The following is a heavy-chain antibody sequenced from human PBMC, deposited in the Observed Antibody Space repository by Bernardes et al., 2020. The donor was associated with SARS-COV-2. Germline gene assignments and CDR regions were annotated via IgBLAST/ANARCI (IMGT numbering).Heavy chain of an antibody. D-gene: IGHD2-15*01. V-gene: IGHV4-39*01. CDR3: ARHEEVVAATTRIYYYYGMDV. Sequence: SETLSLTCTVSGGSISSSSYYWGWIRQPPGKGLEWIGSIYYSGSTYYNPSLKSRVTISVDTSKNQFSLKLSSVTAADTAVYYCARHEEVVAATTRIYYYYGMDVWGQGTTVTVSS. J-gene: IGHJ6*02. CDR1: GGSISSSSYY. CDR2: IYYSGST.